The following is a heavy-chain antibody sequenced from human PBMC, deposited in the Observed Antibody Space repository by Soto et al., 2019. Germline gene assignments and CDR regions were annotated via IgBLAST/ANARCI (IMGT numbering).Heavy chain of an antibody. V-gene: IGHV3-9*01. CDR1: RLTFDNYG. J-gene: IGHJ4*02. D-gene: IGHD2-21*02. CDR3: AKDVNKFCRGDCPFDR. CDR2: ITWNSGRI. Sequence: GGSLRLSCAASRLTFDNYGMHWVRQAPGKGLEWVSGITWNSGRIDYADSVKGRFTISRDNDKKSLYLQMNSLRDEDTALYYCAKDVNKFCRGDCPFDRWGQETPVAVSS.